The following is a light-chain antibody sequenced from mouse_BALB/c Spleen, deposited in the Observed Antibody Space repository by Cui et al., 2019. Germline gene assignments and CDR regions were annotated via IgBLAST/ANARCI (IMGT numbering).Light chain of an antibody. V-gene: IGKV4-59*01. CDR1: SSVRY. CDR2: DTS. Sequence: QIVLTQSPEIMPASPGEKVTMTCSASSSVRYMHWYQQKSGTSPKRWIYDTSKLASGVPARFSGSGSGTSYSLTISSMEAEDAATYYCQQWSSNPFTFGSGTKLEIK. CDR3: QQWSSNPFT. J-gene: IGKJ4*01.